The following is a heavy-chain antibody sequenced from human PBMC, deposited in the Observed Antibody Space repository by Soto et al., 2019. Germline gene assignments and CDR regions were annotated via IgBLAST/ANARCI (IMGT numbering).Heavy chain of an antibody. D-gene: IGHD3-3*02. CDR3: ARERAVDYYHWFDP. Sequence: QVQLVESGGGVVQPEKSLRLSCGASGFIFSNYGMHWVRQAPGKGLEWVAVIWYDGHKEYYADSVKGRFIISRDNSRNTVYLQMNSLRAEDTAVYYCARERAVDYYHWFDPWGQGTLVTVSS. CDR2: IWYDGHKE. J-gene: IGHJ5*02. V-gene: IGHV3-33*01. CDR1: GFIFSNYG.